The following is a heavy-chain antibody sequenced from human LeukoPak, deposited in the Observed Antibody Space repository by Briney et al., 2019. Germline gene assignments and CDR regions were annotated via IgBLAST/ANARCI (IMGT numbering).Heavy chain of an antibody. J-gene: IGHJ4*02. CDR3: AKSGEWEPTDLDY. D-gene: IGHD1-26*01. CDR1: GFTFSSYG. V-gene: IGHV3-33*06. Sequence: GRSLRLSCAASGFTFSSYGMHWVRQAPGKGLEWVAVIWYDGSNKYYADSVNGRFTISRDNSKNTLYLQMNSLRAEDTAVYYCAKSGEWEPTDLDYWGQGTLVTVSS. CDR2: IWYDGSNK.